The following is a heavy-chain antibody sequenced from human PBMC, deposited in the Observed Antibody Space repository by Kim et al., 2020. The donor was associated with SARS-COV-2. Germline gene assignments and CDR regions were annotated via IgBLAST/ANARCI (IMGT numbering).Heavy chain of an antibody. CDR2: IYYSGST. CDR1: GGSISSSSYY. CDR3: ARQEDGRGVVPAAVDY. J-gene: IGHJ4*02. D-gene: IGHD2-2*01. V-gene: IGHV4-39*01. Sequence: ETLSLTCTVSGGSISSSSYYWGWIRQPPGKGQEWIGSIYYSGSTYYNPSLKSRVTISVDTSKNQFSLKLSSVTAADTAVYYCARQEDGRGVVPAAVDYWGQGTLVTVSS.